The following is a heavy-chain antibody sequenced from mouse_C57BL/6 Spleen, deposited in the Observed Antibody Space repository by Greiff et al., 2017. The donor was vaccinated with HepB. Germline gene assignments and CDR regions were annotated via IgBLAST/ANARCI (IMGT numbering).Heavy chain of an antibody. V-gene: IGHV1-61*01. CDR3: ARSDYCGSSLDY. Sequence: VQLQQPGAELVRPGSSVKLSCKASGYTFTSYWMDWVKQRPGQGLEWIGNIYPSDSETHYNQKFKDKATLTVDKSPSPAYMQLSSLSSEDSAVYYCARSDYCGSSLDYWGQGTTLTVSS. CDR2: IYPSDSET. D-gene: IGHD1-1*01. CDR1: GYTFTSYW. J-gene: IGHJ2*01.